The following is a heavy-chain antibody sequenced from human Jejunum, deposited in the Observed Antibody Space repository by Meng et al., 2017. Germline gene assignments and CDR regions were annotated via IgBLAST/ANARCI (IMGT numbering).Heavy chain of an antibody. CDR3: AKDVRIVGATNFDY. J-gene: IGHJ4*02. CDR1: GFRSSNYA. Sequence: GESLMTSCAASGFRSSNYAMSWVRQAPGKGLEWVSAISGSCGSTNYADSVKGRLTISRDKSKNTLYLQMNSLRAEDTALYYCAKDVRIVGATNFDYWGQGTQVTVSS. CDR2: ISGSCGST. D-gene: IGHD1-26*01. V-gene: IGHV3-23*01.